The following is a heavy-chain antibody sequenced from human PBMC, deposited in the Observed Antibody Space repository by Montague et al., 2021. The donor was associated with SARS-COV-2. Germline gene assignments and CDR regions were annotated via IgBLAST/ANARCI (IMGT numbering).Heavy chain of an antibody. Sequence: TLSLTCSLSGGSISSGGFSWSWIRQPPGKGLEWIGHIFHTGTPHYSPSLKSRVTISIDRSKKQFSLNLDSVTAADTAVYYCARLKVAPNGGWDWFDPWGQGILVTVSS. CDR1: GGSISSGGFS. V-gene: IGHV4-30-2*01. D-gene: IGHD6-19*01. CDR3: ARLKVAPNGGWDWFDP. J-gene: IGHJ5*02. CDR2: IFHTGTP.